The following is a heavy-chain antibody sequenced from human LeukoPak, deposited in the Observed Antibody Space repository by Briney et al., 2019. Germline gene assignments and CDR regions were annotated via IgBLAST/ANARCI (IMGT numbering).Heavy chain of an antibody. CDR1: GGTFSSYA. Sequence: GASVKVSCKASGGTFSSYAINWVRQAPGQGLEWMGGIIPMFTTTNYAQKFQGRVTITADKSTSTAYMELSSLRSEDTAVYYCARDNSVRDEAWWFNPWGQGTLVTVSS. CDR2: IIPMFTTT. V-gene: IGHV1-69*06. J-gene: IGHJ5*02. CDR3: ARDNSVRDEAWWFNP. D-gene: IGHD5-24*01.